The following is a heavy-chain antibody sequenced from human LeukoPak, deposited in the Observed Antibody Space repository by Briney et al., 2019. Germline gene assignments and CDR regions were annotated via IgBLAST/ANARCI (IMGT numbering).Heavy chain of an antibody. CDR2: INPNSGGT. J-gene: IGHJ5*02. V-gene: IGHV1-2*02. CDR3: ARDRSMVRGVPRYPHIVRFDP. Sequence: GASVKVSCKASGYTFTGYYMHWVRQAPGQGLDWMGWINPNSGGTNYAQKFQGRVTMTRDTSISTAYMELSRLRSDDTAVYYCARDRSMVRGVPRYPHIVRFDPWGQGTLVTVSS. D-gene: IGHD3-10*01. CDR1: GYTFTGYY.